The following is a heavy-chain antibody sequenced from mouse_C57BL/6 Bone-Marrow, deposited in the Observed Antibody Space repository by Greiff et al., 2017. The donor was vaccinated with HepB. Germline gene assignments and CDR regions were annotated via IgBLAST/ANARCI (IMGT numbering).Heavy chain of an antibody. CDR2: IDPSDSYT. CDR3: ARWGDWEGWFAY. CDR1: GYTFTSYW. V-gene: IGHV1-69*01. J-gene: IGHJ3*01. Sequence: VQLQQPGAELVMPGASVKLSCKASGYTFTSYWMHWVKQRPGQGLEWIGEIDPSDSYTNYNQKFKGKSTLTVDKSSSTAYMQLSSLTSEDSAVYYCARWGDWEGWFAYWGQGTLVTVSA. D-gene: IGHD4-1*01.